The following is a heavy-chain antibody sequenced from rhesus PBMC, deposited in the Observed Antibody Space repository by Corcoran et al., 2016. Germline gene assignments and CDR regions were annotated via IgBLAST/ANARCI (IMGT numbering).Heavy chain of an antibody. J-gene: IGHJ3*01. CDR2: IYVSGSST. CDR1: GGSISSSY. CDR3: VRSGVGGAFDF. V-gene: IGHV4-169*01. Sequence: QLQLQESGPGLVKPSETLSVTCAVSGGSISSSYWSWIRPAPGKGLGWVGYIYVSGSSTNYNPSLKSRVTLAVDTSKNQFSLKLSSVTAADTAVYYCVRSGVGGAFDFWGQGLRVTVSS. D-gene: IGHD2-21*01.